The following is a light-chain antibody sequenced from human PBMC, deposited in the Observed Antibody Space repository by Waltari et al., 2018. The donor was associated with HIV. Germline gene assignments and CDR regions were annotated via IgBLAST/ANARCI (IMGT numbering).Light chain of an antibody. V-gene: IGKV3-15*01. Sequence: EIVMTQSPATLSVSPGERASQSVTRNVAWYQQKPGQAPRLLIYGASARASGVPDTFSGSGSGTDFTLTISSLQPEDLAVYYCQQYEKWPGTFGQGTKVDIK. CDR1: QSVTRN. CDR2: GAS. J-gene: IGKJ1*01. CDR3: QQYEKWPGT.